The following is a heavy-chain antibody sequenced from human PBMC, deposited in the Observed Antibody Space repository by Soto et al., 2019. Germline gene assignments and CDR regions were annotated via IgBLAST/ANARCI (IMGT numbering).Heavy chain of an antibody. V-gene: IGHV1-69*12. CDR2: IIPIFGTA. D-gene: IGHD4-17*01. Sequence: VRLVQSGAEVKKPGSSVKFSSKASGGTFSSYAISWVRQAPGQGLEWMGGIIPIFGTANYAQKFQGRVTITADESTSTAYMALSSLRSEDTAVYYCARDAVPGYGDYHLDYWGQGTLVTVSS. CDR1: GGTFSSYA. J-gene: IGHJ4*02. CDR3: ARDAVPGYGDYHLDY.